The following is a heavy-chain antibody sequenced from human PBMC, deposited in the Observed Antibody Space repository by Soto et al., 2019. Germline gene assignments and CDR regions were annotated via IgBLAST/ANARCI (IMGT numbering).Heavy chain of an antibody. CDR1: GFTFGNAW. V-gene: IGHV3-15*01. CDR2: IKSKTDGGTA. J-gene: IGHJ4*02. CDR3: TTDRGHMYDFDY. D-gene: IGHD2-8*01. Sequence: EVQLVESGGGLVKPGGSLRLSCAASGFTFGNAWMNWVRQTPGKGMEWVGRIKSKTDGGTADYAAPVKGRFTISRNDSKNSLYLQMNRLKTDDTAVYYCTTDRGHMYDFDYWRQGTLVPVSS.